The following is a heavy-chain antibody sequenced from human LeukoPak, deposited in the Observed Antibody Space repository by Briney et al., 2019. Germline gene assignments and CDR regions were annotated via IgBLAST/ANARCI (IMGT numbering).Heavy chain of an antibody. J-gene: IGHJ4*02. V-gene: IGHV1-18*01. D-gene: IGHD3-22*01. CDR2: ISAYNGNT. Sequence: ASVKVSCKASGYTFTSYGISWVRQDPGQGLEWMGWISAYNGNTNYAQKLQGRVTMTTDTSTSTAYMELRSLRSDDTAVYYCARDLGYYYDSGLGGYWGQGTLVTVSS. CDR1: GYTFTSYG. CDR3: ARDLGYYYDSGLGGY.